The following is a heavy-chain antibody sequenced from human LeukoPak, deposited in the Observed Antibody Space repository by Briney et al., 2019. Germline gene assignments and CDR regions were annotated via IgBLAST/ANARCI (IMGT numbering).Heavy chain of an antibody. D-gene: IGHD3-9*01. CDR3: AAKTSFLTGYPTYYYGMDV. Sequence: SVKVSCKASGFTFTSSAMQWVRQARGQRLEWIGWIVVGSGNTNYAQKFQERVTITRDMSTSTAYMELSSLRSEDTAVYYCAAKTSFLTGYPTYYYGMDVWGQGTTVTVSS. CDR2: IVVGSGNT. V-gene: IGHV1-58*02. J-gene: IGHJ6*02. CDR1: GFTFTSSA.